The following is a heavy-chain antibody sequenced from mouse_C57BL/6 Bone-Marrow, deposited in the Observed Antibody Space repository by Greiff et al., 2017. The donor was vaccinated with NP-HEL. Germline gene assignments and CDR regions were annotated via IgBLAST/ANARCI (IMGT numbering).Heavy chain of an antibody. CDR1: GYTFTSYW. V-gene: IGHV1-69*01. CDR2: IDPSDSYT. Sequence: QVQLQQPGAELVMPGASVKLSCKASGYTFTSYWMHWVKQRPGQGLEWIGEIDPSDSYTTYNQKFKGKSTLTVDKSSSTAYMQLSSLTSEDSAVYYCASRRDSNYTYYYAMDYWGQGTSVTVSS. CDR3: ASRRDSNYTYYYAMDY. D-gene: IGHD2-5*01. J-gene: IGHJ4*01.